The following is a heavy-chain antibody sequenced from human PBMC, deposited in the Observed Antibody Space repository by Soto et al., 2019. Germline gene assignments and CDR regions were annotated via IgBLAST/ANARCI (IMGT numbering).Heavy chain of an antibody. CDR1: GLTFSSYW. CDR3: ARDEDYLDY. CDR2: IKQDGSEK. Sequence: GGSLRLSCAASGLTFSSYWMSWVRQAPGKGLEWVANIKQDGSEKYYVDSVKGRFTIPRDNAKNSLYLQMNSLRAEDTAVYYCARDEDYLDYWGQGTLVTSPQ. J-gene: IGHJ4*02. V-gene: IGHV3-7*05.